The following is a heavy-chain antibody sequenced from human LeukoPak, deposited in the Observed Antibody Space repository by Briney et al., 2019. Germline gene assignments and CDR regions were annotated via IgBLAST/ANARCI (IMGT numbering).Heavy chain of an antibody. CDR1: GFTFSSYG. Sequence: PGGSLRLSCAASGFTFSSYGMHWVRQAPGKGLEWVAVISYDGSNKYYADSVKGRFTIPRDNSKNTLYLQMNSLRAEDTAVYYCAKGVTTLSPWGQGTLVTVSS. CDR3: AKGVTTLSP. V-gene: IGHV3-30*18. CDR2: ISYDGSNK. D-gene: IGHD4-17*01. J-gene: IGHJ5*02.